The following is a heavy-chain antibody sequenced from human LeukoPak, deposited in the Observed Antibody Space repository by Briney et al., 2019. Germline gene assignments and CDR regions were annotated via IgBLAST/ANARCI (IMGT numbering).Heavy chain of an antibody. D-gene: IGHD2-21*02. V-gene: IGHV3-64*04. CDR2: ISDNGGST. CDR3: ARGLRACGGDCYYFDY. J-gene: IGHJ4*02. Sequence: PGGPLRLSCSASGFILRSHAMHWVRQAPGKGLEYVSRISDNGGSTYYADSVKGRFTISRDNAKNTLYLQMNSLRAEDTAVYYCARGLRACGGDCYYFDYWGQGTLVTVSS. CDR1: GFILRSHA.